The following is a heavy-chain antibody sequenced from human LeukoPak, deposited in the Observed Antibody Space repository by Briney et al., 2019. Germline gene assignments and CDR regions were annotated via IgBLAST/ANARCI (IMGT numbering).Heavy chain of an antibody. J-gene: IGHJ5*02. Sequence: SETLSLTCAVYGGSFSGYYWSWIRQPPGKGLEWIGEIIHSGSTNYNPSLKSRVTISVDTSKNQFSLKLSSLTAADTAVYYCARGLRLTMVRGVIITGRNCFDPWGQGTLVTVSS. CDR2: IIHSGST. CDR3: ARGLRLTMVRGVIITGRNCFDP. D-gene: IGHD3-10*01. V-gene: IGHV4-34*01. CDR1: GGSFSGYY.